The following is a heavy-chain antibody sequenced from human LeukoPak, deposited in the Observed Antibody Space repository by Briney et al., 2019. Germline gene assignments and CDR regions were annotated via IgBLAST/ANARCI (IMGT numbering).Heavy chain of an antibody. CDR3: ARERYDHSGFDY. Sequence: GASVKVSCKASGYTFTTYDINWVRQALGQGLEWMGWISAYNGNTNYAQKLQGRVTMTTDTSTSIVYMELRSLRSDDTAVYYCARERYDHSGFDYWGQGTLVTVSS. CDR2: ISAYNGNT. D-gene: IGHD1-26*01. V-gene: IGHV1-18*01. CDR1: GYTFTTYD. J-gene: IGHJ4*02.